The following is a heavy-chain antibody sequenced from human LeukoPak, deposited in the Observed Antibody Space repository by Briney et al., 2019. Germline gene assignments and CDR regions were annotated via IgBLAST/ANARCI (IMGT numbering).Heavy chain of an antibody. Sequence: GGSLRLSCAASGFTFSSYGMHWVRQAPGKGLEWVAVISYDGSNKYYADSVKGRFTISRDNSKNTLYLQMNSLRAEDTAVYYCTTVVERLDSSDYYSDWYFDVWGRGTLVTVSS. CDR2: ISYDGSNK. CDR1: GFTFSSYG. V-gene: IGHV3-30*03. D-gene: IGHD3-22*01. J-gene: IGHJ2*01. CDR3: TTVVERLDSSDYYSDWYFDV.